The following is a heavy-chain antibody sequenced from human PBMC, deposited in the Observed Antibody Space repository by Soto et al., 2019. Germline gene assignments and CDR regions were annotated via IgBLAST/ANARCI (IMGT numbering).Heavy chain of an antibody. J-gene: IGHJ6*02. Sequence: GVSLRVSCVTSGFTFSSHGMHWVRPAPSKGLEWVAVIWYDGSNKYYADSVKGRFTISRDNSKNTLYLQMNSLRAEDTAVYYCAREKNWNYLCSYYGRELCVQSTEVTV. CDR3: AREKNWNYLCSYYGREL. CDR2: IWYDGSNK. D-gene: IGHD1-7*01. CDR1: GFTFSSHG. V-gene: IGHV3-33*01.